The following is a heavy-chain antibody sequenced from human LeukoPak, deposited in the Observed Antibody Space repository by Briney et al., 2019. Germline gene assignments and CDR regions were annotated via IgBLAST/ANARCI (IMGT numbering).Heavy chain of an antibody. D-gene: IGHD1-26*01. Sequence: ASVKVSCKVSGYTLTELSMHWVRQAPGKGLEWMGGFDPEDGETIYAQKFQGRVTMTEDTSTDTAYMELSSLRSEDTAVYYCARDYSGSYGLDYWGQGTLVTVSS. CDR1: GYTLTELS. CDR3: ARDYSGSYGLDY. J-gene: IGHJ4*02. CDR2: FDPEDGET. V-gene: IGHV1-24*01.